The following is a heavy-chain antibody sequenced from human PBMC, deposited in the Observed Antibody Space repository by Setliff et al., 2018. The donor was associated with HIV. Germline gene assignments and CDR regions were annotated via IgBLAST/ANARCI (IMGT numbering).Heavy chain of an antibody. CDR3: ARGFTIFGVGFSADPTGNWFDP. CDR2: INHSGKT. V-gene: IGHV4-34*01. D-gene: IGHD3-3*01. J-gene: IGHJ5*02. CDR1: GGSFSGFY. Sequence: KPSETLSLTCAVYGGSFSGFYWSWIRQAPGKGLEWIGEINHSGKTNYNPSLKSRITLSVDTSENQFALKLASVTAADTAVYYCARGFTIFGVGFSADPTGNWFDPWGQGTLVTVSS.